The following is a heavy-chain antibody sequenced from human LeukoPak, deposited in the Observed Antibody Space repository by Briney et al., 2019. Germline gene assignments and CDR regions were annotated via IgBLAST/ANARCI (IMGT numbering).Heavy chain of an antibody. CDR2: IYYSGST. CDR3: ARVGAPPSNYRYYYYYMDV. D-gene: IGHD4-11*01. Sequence: PSETLSLTCTVSGGSISSYYWSWIRQPPGKGLEWIVYIYYSGSTNYNPSLKSRVTISVDTSKNQFSLKLSSVTAADTAVYYCARVGAPPSNYRYYYYYMDVWGKGTTVTVSS. J-gene: IGHJ6*03. CDR1: GGSISSYY. V-gene: IGHV4-59*01.